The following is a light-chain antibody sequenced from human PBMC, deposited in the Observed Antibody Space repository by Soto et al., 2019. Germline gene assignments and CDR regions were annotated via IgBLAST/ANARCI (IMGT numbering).Light chain of an antibody. CDR1: SSDVGGYSY. V-gene: IGLV2-8*01. CDR3: SSYAGSSNV. CDR2: EVN. Sequence: QSVLTQPPSASGSPGQSVAISCTGTSSDVGGYSYASWYQQHPGKAPKLMIYEVNKRPSGVPDRFSGSKSGNTASLTVSGLQAEDEADYYCSSYAGSSNVFGTGTKVTVL. J-gene: IGLJ1*01.